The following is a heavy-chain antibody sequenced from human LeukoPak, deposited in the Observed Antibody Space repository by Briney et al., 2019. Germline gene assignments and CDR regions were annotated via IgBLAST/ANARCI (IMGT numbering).Heavy chain of an antibody. CDR3: TTEGGSHYDGYYFDY. Sequence: PGGSPRLSCAASGFTFSNAWMSWVRQAPGKGLEWVGRIKSKTDGGTTDYAAPVKGRFTISRDDSKNTLYLQMNSLKTEDTAVYYCTTEGGSHYDGYYFDYWGQGTLVTVSS. V-gene: IGHV3-15*01. CDR1: GFTFSNAW. CDR2: IKSKTDGGTT. D-gene: IGHD1-26*01. J-gene: IGHJ4*02.